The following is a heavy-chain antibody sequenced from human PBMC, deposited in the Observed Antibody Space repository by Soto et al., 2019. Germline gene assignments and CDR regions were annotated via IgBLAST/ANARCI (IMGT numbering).Heavy chain of an antibody. V-gene: IGHV3-73*01. J-gene: IGHJ4*02. D-gene: IGHD3-10*01. CDR2: IRTKVNSYAT. Sequence: EVQLVESGGGLVQPGGSLKLSCAASGFTFSGAAMHWVRQAFGKGLEWVGRIRTKVNSYATAYGASVKSRFTISRDDSKNTTYLQMNSLNSEDTAVYFCTTEPGHYWGQGTLVTVSS. CDR3: TTEPGHY. CDR1: GFTFSGAA.